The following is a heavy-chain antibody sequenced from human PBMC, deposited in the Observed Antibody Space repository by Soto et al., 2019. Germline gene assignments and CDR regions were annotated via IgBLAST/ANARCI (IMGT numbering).Heavy chain of an antibody. V-gene: IGHV4-59*01. Sequence: SETLSLTCTVSGGSISSYYWSWIRQPPGKGLEWIGYIYYSGSTNYNPSLKSRVTISVDTSKSQFSLKLSSVTAADTAVYYCARYSDSFDLYYFDYCGQGTLVPVSS. CDR1: GGSISSYY. D-gene: IGHD2-15*01. CDR2: IYYSGST. CDR3: ARYSDSFDLYYFDY. J-gene: IGHJ4*02.